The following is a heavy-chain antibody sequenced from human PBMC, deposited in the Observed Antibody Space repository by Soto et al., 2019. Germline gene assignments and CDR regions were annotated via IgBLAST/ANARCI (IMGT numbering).Heavy chain of an antibody. J-gene: IGHJ3*02. CDR3: ARQRAAPSAFDI. D-gene: IGHD2-15*01. V-gene: IGHV1-69*13. CDR2: IIPIFGTA. CDR1: GGTFSSYA. Sequence: GASVKVSCKASGGTFSSYAISWVRQAPGQGLEWMGGIIPIFGTANYAQKFRGRVTITADESTSTAYMELSSLRSEDTAVYYCARQRAAPSAFDIWGQGTMVTVSS.